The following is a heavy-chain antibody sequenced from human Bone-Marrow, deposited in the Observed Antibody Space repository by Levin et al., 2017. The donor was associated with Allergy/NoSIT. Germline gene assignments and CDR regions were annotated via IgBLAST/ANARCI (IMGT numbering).Heavy chain of an antibody. Sequence: SVKVSCKASGGTFSSYTISWVRQAPGQGLEWMGRIIPILGIANYAQKFQGRVTITADKSTSTAYMELSSLRSEDTAVYYCARGADGRARRYSSGWYHYWGQGTLVTVSS. J-gene: IGHJ4*02. CDR2: IIPILGIA. CDR3: ARGADGRARRYSSGWYHY. CDR1: GGTFSSYT. V-gene: IGHV1-69*02. D-gene: IGHD6-19*01.